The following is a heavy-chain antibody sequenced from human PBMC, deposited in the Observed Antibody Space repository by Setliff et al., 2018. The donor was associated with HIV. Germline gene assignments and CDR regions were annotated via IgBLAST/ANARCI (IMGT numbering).Heavy chain of an antibody. CDR3: AREIGDYYDSSGYYPPTDYYYGMDV. CDR1: GYTFTSYD. Sequence: ASVKVSCKASGYTFTSYDISWVRLAPGQGLEWMGWISAYNGNTNYAQKLQGRGTKITDTSTSTAYKELRSLRADDTAVYFCAREIGDYYDSSGYYPPTDYYYGMDVWGQGTTVTVS. CDR2: ISAYNGNT. V-gene: IGHV1-18*01. J-gene: IGHJ6*02. D-gene: IGHD3-22*01.